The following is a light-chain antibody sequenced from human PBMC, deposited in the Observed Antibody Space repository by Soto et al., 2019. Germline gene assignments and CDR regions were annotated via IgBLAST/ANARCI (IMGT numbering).Light chain of an antibody. V-gene: IGKV1-9*01. Sequence: DIQLTQSPSFLSASVGDRVTITCRASQGISSYLAWYQQKPGKAPKLLIYKASTLKSGVPSRFSGSGSGTDFTLTISCLQSEDFATYYCQQYYSYPPTFGQGTKVDIK. CDR1: QGISSY. CDR2: KAS. J-gene: IGKJ1*01. CDR3: QQYYSYPPT.